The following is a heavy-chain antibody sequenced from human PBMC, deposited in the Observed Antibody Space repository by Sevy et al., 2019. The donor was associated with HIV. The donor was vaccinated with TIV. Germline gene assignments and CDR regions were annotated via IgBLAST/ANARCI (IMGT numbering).Heavy chain of an antibody. CDR3: TTDNGYYDFWSGYYAYHY. V-gene: IGHV3-15*01. D-gene: IGHD3-3*01. Sequence: GGSLRLSCAASGFTFSNAWMSWVRQAPGKGLEWVGRIKSKTDGGKTDNAAPAKGRFTISREDSKNTRYRQMNSLKTEDTAVYYCTTDNGYYDFWSGYYAYHYWGQGTLVTVSS. J-gene: IGHJ4*02. CDR1: GFTFSNAW. CDR2: IKSKTDGGKT.